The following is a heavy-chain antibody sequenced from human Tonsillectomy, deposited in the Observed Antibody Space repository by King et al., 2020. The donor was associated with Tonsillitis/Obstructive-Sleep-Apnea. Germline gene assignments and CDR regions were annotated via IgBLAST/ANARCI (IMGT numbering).Heavy chain of an antibody. CDR2: ISWNSGSI. CDR3: AKARYSYGEYYYYYMDV. J-gene: IGHJ6*03. Sequence: VQLVESGGGLVQPGRSLRLSCAASGFTFDDYAMHWVRQAPGKGLEWVSGISWNSGSIGYADSVKGRFTISRDNAKNSLYLQMNSLRAEDTALYYCAKARYSYGEYYYYYMDVWGKGTTVTVSS. CDR1: GFTFDDYA. V-gene: IGHV3-9*01. D-gene: IGHD5-18*01.